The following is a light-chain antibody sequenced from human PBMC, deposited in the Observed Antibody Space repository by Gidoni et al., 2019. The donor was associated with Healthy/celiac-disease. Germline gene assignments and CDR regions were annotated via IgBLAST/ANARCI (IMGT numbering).Light chain of an antibody. CDR1: QSLSSSY. CDR3: QQYGSSST. CDR2: GSS. J-gene: IGKJ4*01. Sequence: EIVLTKSPGTLSLSPGERATLSCRASQSLSSSYLGWYQQKPGHAPRLLIYGSSIRATVIPDRFSGSGSGTDFTLTISRLEPEVFAVYYCQQYGSSSTFGGGTKVEIK. V-gene: IGKV3-20*01.